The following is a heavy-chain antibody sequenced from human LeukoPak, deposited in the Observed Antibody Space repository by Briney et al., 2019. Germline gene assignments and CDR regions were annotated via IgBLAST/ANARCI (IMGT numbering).Heavy chain of an antibody. V-gene: IGHV4-59*01. J-gene: IGHJ4*02. D-gene: IGHD6-19*01. CDR1: GGSISSYY. CDR3: ARSASSSGWFDFDY. Sequence: SETLSLTCTVSGGSISSYYWSWIRQPPGKGLEWIGYIYYSGSTNYNPSLKSRVTISVDTSKNQFSLKLSSVTAADTAVYYCARSASSSGWFDFDYWGQGTLVTVPS. CDR2: IYYSGST.